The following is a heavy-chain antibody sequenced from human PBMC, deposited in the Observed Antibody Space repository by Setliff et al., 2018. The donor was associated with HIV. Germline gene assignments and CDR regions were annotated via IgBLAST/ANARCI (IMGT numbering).Heavy chain of an antibody. V-gene: IGHV3-48*04. CDR2: ISGNSGAV. Sequence: PGGSLRLSCAASGFTFSSYSMNWVRQAPGKGLEWVSFISGNSGAVTYADSVKGRFTISRDNAKNSLYLQMNSLRAEDTAVYYCARDWVSLDRGTSMDVWGKGTTGTGSS. D-gene: IGHD3-10*01. J-gene: IGHJ6*03. CDR1: GFTFSSYS. CDR3: ARDWVSLDRGTSMDV.